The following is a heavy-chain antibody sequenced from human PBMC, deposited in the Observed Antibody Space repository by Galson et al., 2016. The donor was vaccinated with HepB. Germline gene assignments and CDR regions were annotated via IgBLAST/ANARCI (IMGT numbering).Heavy chain of an antibody. CDR2: ISGSGAST. D-gene: IGHD3-22*01. J-gene: IGHJ3*02. Sequence: SLRLSCAASGFTFSSYAMSWVRQAPGKGLEWVSAISGSGASTYYADSVKGRFTISRDNSKNTLYLQINSLRAEDTAVYYCVKDQRRKYYCDSSPYYFIPYVGDAFDIWGQGAMVTVSS. CDR1: GFTFSSYA. V-gene: IGHV3-23*01. CDR3: VKDQRRKYYCDSSPYYFIPYVGDAFDI.